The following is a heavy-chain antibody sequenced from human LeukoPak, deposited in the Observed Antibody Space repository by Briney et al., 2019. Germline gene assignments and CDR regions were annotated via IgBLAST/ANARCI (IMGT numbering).Heavy chain of an antibody. J-gene: IGHJ4*02. CDR3: AREPPRITGTTVDY. V-gene: IGHV1-2*06. Sequence: ASVKVSCKASGYTFSGYYMHWVRQAPGQGLEWMGRINPNSGGTNYAQKFQGRVTMTRDTSISTAYMELSRLRSGDTAVYYCAREPPRITGTTVDYWGQGTLVTVSS. D-gene: IGHD1-7*01. CDR1: GYTFSGYY. CDR2: INPNSGGT.